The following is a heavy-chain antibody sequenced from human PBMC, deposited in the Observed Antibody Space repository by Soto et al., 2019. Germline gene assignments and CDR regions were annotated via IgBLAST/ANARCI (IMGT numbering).Heavy chain of an antibody. CDR1: GGSISSSSYY. J-gene: IGHJ4*02. CDR2: IYYSGST. CDR3: ARRSRDCSGGSCYPFFDY. D-gene: IGHD2-15*01. Sequence: SETLSLTCTVSGGSISSSSYYWGWIRQPPGKGLEWIGSIYYSGSTYYNPSLKSRVTISVDTSKNQFSLKLSSVTAADTAVYYCARRSRDCSGGSCYPFFDYWGQGTLVTVSS. V-gene: IGHV4-39*01.